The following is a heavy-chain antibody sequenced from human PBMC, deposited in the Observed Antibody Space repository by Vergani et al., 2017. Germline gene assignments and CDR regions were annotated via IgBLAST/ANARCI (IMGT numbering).Heavy chain of an antibody. CDR1: GGTFSSYA. Sequence: QVQLVQSGAEVKKPGSSVKVSCKASGGTFSSYAISWVRQAPGQGLEWMGRIIPILGIANYAQKFQGRVTITADKSTSTAYMELSSLRSEDTAVYYCARDQIRITMVRNSWFDPWGQGTLVTVSS. CDR3: ARDQIRITMVRNSWFDP. CDR2: IIPILGIA. J-gene: IGHJ5*02. V-gene: IGHV1-69*04. D-gene: IGHD3-10*01.